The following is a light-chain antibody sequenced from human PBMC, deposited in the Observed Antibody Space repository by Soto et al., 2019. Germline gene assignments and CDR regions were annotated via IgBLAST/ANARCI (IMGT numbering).Light chain of an antibody. CDR1: SSNIGAGYS. J-gene: IGLJ2*01. CDR3: QSYDRSLSGVV. CDR2: GNS. V-gene: IGLV1-40*01. Sequence: QSVLTQRPSVSGAPGQKVTISCTGSSSNIGAGYSVHWYQQLPGTAPKVLIHGNSNRPSGVPDRFSGSKSDTSASLAITGLQAEDEADYYCQSYDRSLSGVVFGGGTKLTVL.